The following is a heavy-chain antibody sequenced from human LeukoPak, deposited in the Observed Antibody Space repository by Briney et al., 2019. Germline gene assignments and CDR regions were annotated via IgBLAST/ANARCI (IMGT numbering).Heavy chain of an antibody. CDR3: ALMGVRPDAFDI. J-gene: IGHJ3*02. V-gene: IGHV3-7*03. Sequence: GGSLRLSCAASGFTFSSYWMGWVRQAPGKGLEWVANIKQDGSAKYYVDSVKGRFTISRDNAKNSLYLQMNSLRAEDTAVYYCALMGVRPDAFDIWGQGTMVTVSS. CDR2: IKQDGSAK. CDR1: GFTFSSYW. D-gene: IGHD1-26*01.